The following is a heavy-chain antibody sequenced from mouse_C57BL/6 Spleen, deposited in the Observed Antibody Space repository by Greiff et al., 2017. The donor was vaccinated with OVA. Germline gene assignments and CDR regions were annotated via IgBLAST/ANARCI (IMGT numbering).Heavy chain of an antibody. V-gene: IGHV14-1*01. J-gene: IGHJ2*01. Sequence: EVQLQESGAELVRPGASVKLSCTASGFTFKDYYMHWVKQRPEQGLEWIGRIDPEDGDTEYAPKFQGKATLTADTSSNTAYLQLSSLTSEDTAVYYGTTLITTVVADYFDYWGQGTTLTVSS. CDR2: IDPEDGDT. CDR3: TTLITTVVADYFDY. D-gene: IGHD1-1*01. CDR1: GFTFKDYY.